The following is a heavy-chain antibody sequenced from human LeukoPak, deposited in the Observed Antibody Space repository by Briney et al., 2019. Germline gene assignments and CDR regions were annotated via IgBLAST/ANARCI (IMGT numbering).Heavy chain of an antibody. CDR1: GGSFSGYY. J-gene: IGHJ4*02. V-gene: IGHV4-31*11. CDR2: IYYSGST. CDR3: ARCLCQYGDIDY. D-gene: IGHD4-17*01. Sequence: SETLSLTCAVYGGSFSGYYWSWIRQHPGKGLEWIGYIYYSGSTYYNPSLKSRVTISVDTSKNQFSLKLSSVTAADTAVYYCARCLCQYGDIDYWGQGTLVTVSS.